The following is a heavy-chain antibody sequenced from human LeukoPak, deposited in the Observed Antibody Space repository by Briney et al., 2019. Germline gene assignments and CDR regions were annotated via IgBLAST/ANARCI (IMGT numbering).Heavy chain of an antibody. CDR2: ISGSGGST. CDR3: ARVSGDSDAKLDY. D-gene: IGHD4-17*01. J-gene: IGHJ4*02. CDR1: GFTFSSYG. Sequence: GGSLRLSCAASGFTFSSYGMSWVRQAPGKGLEWVSAISGSGGSTYYADSVKGRFTISRDNSKNTLYLQMNSLRAEDTAVYYCARVSGDSDAKLDYWGQGTLVTVSS. V-gene: IGHV3-23*01.